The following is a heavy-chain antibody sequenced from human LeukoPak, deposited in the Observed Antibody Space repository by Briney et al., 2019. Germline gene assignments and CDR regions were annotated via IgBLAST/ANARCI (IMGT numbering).Heavy chain of an antibody. CDR1: GFTFDDYA. V-gene: IGHV3-9*01. CDR2: ISWNSGSI. Sequence: GGSLRLSCAASGFTFDDYAMHWVRQAPGKGLEWVSGISWNSGSIGYADSVKGRFTISRDNAKNSLYLQMNSLRAEDTALYYCAKILTTVTSYYYGMDVWGQGTTVTVSS. J-gene: IGHJ6*02. D-gene: IGHD4-11*01. CDR3: AKILTTVTSYYYGMDV.